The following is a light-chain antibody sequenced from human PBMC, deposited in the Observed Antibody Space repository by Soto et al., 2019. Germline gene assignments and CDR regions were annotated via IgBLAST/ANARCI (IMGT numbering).Light chain of an antibody. CDR1: SSDVGIYNY. J-gene: IGLJ3*02. V-gene: IGLV2-14*01. CDR3: SSYTSSSTWV. Sequence: QSALTQPASVSGSPGQSITISCTGTSSDVGIYNYVSWYQQHPGKAPKLMIYEVSTRPSGVSNRFSGSKSGNTASLTISGLQAEYEADYYCSSYTSSSTWVFGGGTKLTVL. CDR2: EVS.